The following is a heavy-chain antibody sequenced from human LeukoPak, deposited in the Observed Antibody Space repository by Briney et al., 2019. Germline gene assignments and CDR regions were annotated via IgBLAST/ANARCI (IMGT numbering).Heavy chain of an antibody. V-gene: IGHV4-59*01. CDR1: GFTFSDYY. CDR3: AREEIRSWFDP. Sequence: LRLSCAASGFTFSDYYMSWIRQAPGKGLEWIGYIYYSGSTNYNPSLKSRVTISVDTSKNQFSLKLSSVTAADTAVYYCAREEIRSWFDPWGQGTLVTVSS. CDR2: IYYSGST. J-gene: IGHJ5*02. D-gene: IGHD5-24*01.